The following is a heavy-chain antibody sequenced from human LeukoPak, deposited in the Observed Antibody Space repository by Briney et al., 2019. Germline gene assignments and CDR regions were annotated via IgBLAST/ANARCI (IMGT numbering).Heavy chain of an antibody. V-gene: IGHV4-4*02. D-gene: IGHD3-22*01. Sequence: KPSGTLSLTCAVSGGSISGDNWWSWVRQAPGKGLEWIGEVDHSGRTNYNPSLKSRVTISEDKSKNQFSLIMSSVTAADTAVYYCAKGDRGGWLDFDPWGQGTLVTVSS. CDR1: GGSISGDNW. J-gene: IGHJ5*02. CDR2: VDHSGRT. CDR3: AKGDRGGWLDFDP.